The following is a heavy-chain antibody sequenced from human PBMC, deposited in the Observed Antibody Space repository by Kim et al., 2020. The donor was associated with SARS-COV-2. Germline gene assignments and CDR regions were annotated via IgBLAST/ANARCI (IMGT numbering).Heavy chain of an antibody. CDR1: GGSISSSSYY. CDR2: IYYSGST. J-gene: IGHJ4*02. CDR3: ASLTDIDSSLDY. V-gene: IGHV4-39*01. D-gene: IGHD6-13*01. Sequence: SETLSLTCTVSGGSISSSSYYWGWIRQPPGKGLEWIGSIYYSGSTYYNPSLKSRVTISVDTSKNQFSLKLSSVTAADTAVYYCASLTDIDSSLDYWGQGTLVTVSS.